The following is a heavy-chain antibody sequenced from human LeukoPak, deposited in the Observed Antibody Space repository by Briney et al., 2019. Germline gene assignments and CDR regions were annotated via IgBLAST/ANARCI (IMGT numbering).Heavy chain of an antibody. Sequence: KTSETLSLTCTVSGGSISSSSYYWGWIRQPPGKGLEWIGEINHSGSTNYNPSLKSRVTISVDTSKNQFSLKLSSVTAADTAVYYCARRAYSSSWYVGGYFDYWGQGTLVTVSS. CDR3: ARRAYSSSWYVGGYFDY. J-gene: IGHJ4*02. CDR1: GGSISSSSYY. V-gene: IGHV4-39*07. CDR2: INHSGST. D-gene: IGHD6-13*01.